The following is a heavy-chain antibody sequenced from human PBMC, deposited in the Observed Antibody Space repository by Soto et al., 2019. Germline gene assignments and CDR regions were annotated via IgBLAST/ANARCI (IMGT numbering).Heavy chain of an antibody. CDR1: GFTVSSNY. V-gene: IGHV3-66*01. J-gene: IGHJ6*03. CDR2: IYSGGST. D-gene: IGHD3-16*01. CDR3: ARVRFYLRCYHYYYMYV. Sequence: PGGSLRLSCAASGFTVSSNYMSWVRQAPGKGLEWVSVIYSGGSTYYADSVKGRFTISRDNSKNTLYLQMNSLRAEDTAVYYCARVRFYLRCYHYYYMYVWGKGTTVPGSS.